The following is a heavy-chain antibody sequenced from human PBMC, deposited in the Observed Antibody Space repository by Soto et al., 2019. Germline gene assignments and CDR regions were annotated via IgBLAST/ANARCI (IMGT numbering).Heavy chain of an antibody. J-gene: IGHJ5*02. CDR2: ISYDGSNK. Sequence: VQLVESGGGLVKPGGSLRLSCAASGFTFSSYAMHWVRQAPGKGLEWVAVISYDGSNKYYADSVKGRFTISRDNSKNTLYLQMNSLRAEDTAVYYCARAGGRYSYGQNWFDPWGQGTLVTVSS. CDR3: ARAGGRYSYGQNWFDP. V-gene: IGHV3-30-3*01. D-gene: IGHD5-18*01. CDR1: GFTFSSYA.